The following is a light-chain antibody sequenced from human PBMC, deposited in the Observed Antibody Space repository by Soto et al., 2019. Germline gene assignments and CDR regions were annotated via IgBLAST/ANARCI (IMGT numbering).Light chain of an antibody. CDR1: QSGFSFY. J-gene: IGKJ1*01. CDR3: HQYGSSPWT. V-gene: IGKV3-20*01. CDR2: GAS. Sequence: EIVLTQSPGTLSLSPGERATLSCRASQSGFSFYLAWFQQKPGQAPRLLIYGASTRATGIPDRFSGSGSGTDFTLTISRLEPEDFAVYYCHQYGSSPWTLGQGIKVEIK.